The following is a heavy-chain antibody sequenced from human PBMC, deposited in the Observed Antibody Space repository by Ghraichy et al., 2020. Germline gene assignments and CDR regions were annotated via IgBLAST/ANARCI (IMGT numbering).Heavy chain of an antibody. CDR3: AKDLTPYCGGDCYSGY. V-gene: IGHV3-30*18. CDR1: GFTFSSYG. J-gene: IGHJ4*02. D-gene: IGHD2-21*02. Sequence: GGSLRLSCAASGFTFSSYGMHWVRQAPGKGLEWVAVISYDGSNKYYADSVKGRFTISRDNSKNTLYLQMNSLRAEDTAVYYCAKDLTPYCGGDCYSGYWGQGNLVNVSS. CDR2: ISYDGSNK.